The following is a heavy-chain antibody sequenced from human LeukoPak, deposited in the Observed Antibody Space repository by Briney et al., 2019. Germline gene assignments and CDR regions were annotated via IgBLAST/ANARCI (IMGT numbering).Heavy chain of an antibody. CDR2: FDPEDGET. J-gene: IGHJ4*02. Sequence: ASVKVSCKVSGYTLTELSMHWVRQAPGKGLEWMGGFDPEDGETIYAQKFQGRVTMTEDISTDTAYMELSSLRSEDTAVYYCATDLGVYSSGWYRGTLGYWGQGTLVTVSS. CDR1: GYTLTELS. D-gene: IGHD6-19*01. V-gene: IGHV1-24*01. CDR3: ATDLGVYSSGWYRGTLGY.